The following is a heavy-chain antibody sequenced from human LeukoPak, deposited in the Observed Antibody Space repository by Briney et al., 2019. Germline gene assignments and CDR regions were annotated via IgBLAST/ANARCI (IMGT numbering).Heavy chain of an antibody. Sequence: KPGGSLRLSCAASGFTFSTYSMNWVRQAPGKGLGWVASITSPVGHIYYADSLKGRITISRDNAKSSLYLQMNSLRAEDTAVYYCATDGQSSGWYGFDYWGQGTLVTVSS. CDR2: ITSPVGHI. V-gene: IGHV3-21*01. D-gene: IGHD6-19*01. J-gene: IGHJ4*02. CDR3: ATDGQSSGWYGFDY. CDR1: GFTFSTYS.